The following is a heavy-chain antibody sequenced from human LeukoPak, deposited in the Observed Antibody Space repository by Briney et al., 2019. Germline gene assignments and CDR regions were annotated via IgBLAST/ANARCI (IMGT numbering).Heavy chain of an antibody. Sequence: PGGSLRLSCTASGFTFSSYSMNWVRQAPGKGLEWVSSISSSSSYIYYADSVKGRFTISRDNAKNSLYLQMNSLRAEDTAVYYCARKIVVVVADLYYFDYWGQGTLVTVSS. J-gene: IGHJ4*02. D-gene: IGHD2-15*01. V-gene: IGHV3-21*01. CDR1: GFTFSSYS. CDR3: ARKIVVVVADLYYFDY. CDR2: ISSSSSYI.